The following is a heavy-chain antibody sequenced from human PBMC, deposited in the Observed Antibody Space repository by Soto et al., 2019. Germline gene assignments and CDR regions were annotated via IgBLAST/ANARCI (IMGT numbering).Heavy chain of an antibody. J-gene: IGHJ4*02. Sequence: PGESLKISCAASGYTFSDYYMSWIRQAPGKGLEWISYIDTSGTKIYYADSVKGRFTITRDNAKNSLYLEMNSLRDEDTAVYYCASHYEYSYGYYFDYWGQGTLVTVSS. CDR1: GYTFSDYY. CDR2: IDTSGTKI. D-gene: IGHD5-18*01. CDR3: ASHYEYSYGYYFDY. V-gene: IGHV3-11*01.